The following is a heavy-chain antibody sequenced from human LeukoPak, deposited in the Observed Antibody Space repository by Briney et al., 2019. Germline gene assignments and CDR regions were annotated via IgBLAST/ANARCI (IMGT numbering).Heavy chain of an antibody. CDR2: VSGSGGST. CDR3: AKDLDIVATITGN. J-gene: IGHJ4*02. Sequence: PGGSLRLSCAASGFTFSSYAMSCVRHAPGKGLEWVSGVSGSGGSTYYADSVKGRFTISRDNSKNTLYLQMNSLRAEDTAVYYCAKDLDIVATITGNWGQGTLVTVSS. V-gene: IGHV3-23*01. D-gene: IGHD5-12*01. CDR1: GFTFSSYA.